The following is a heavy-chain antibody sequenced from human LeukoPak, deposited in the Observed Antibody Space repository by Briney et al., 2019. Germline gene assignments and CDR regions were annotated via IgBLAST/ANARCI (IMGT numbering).Heavy chain of an antibody. CDR3: AKDRKPGIVGATPWDAFDI. J-gene: IGHJ3*02. Sequence: GGSLRLSCAASGFTFSSYAMSWVRQAPGKGLEWVSAISGSGGSTYYADSVKGRFTISRDNSKNTLYLQVNSLRAEDTAVYYCAKDRKPGIVGATPWDAFDIWGQGTMVTVSS. D-gene: IGHD1-26*01. CDR2: ISGSGGST. CDR1: GFTFSSYA. V-gene: IGHV3-23*01.